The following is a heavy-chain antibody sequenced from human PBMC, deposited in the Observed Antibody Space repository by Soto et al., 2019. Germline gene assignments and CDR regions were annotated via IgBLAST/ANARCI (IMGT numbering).Heavy chain of an antibody. J-gene: IGHJ6*02. V-gene: IGHV1-2*02. D-gene: IGHD1-26*01. CDR2: INPNSGGT. CDR1: GHTFTCYY. CDR3: ARDQGRYSGSSYPTYCYYSMDV. Sequence: PVEASCKVSGHTFTCYYRHWVRQAPGQGLESLGWINPNSGGTNYAQKFQGRVTMTRDTSISTAYMELSRLRSDDTAVYCCARDQGRYSGSSYPTYCYYSMDVWGQGTTETV.